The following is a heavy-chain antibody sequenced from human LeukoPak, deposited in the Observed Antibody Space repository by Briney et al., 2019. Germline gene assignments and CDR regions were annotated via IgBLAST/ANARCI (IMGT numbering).Heavy chain of an antibody. CDR2: ITGSGGNT. Sequence: GGTLRLSCAASGFTFSSSGMSWVRQAPGRGLEWVSGITGSGGNTYYADSVKGRFTFSRDNSKNTLYLQMNSLRAEDTAVYYCAKANYDILTGYYNDYWGQGTLVTVSS. CDR3: AKANYDILTGYYNDY. V-gene: IGHV3-23*01. J-gene: IGHJ4*02. CDR1: GFTFSSSG. D-gene: IGHD3-9*01.